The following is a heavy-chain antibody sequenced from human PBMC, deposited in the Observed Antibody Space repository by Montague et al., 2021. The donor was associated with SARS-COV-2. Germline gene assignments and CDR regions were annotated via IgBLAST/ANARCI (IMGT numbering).Heavy chain of an antibody. CDR2: INYGGST. Sequence: SETLSLTCAVYGGSFSDYHWTWIRQSPGGGLEWIGQINYGGSTKYNPSLRSRVTISVDTSKNQFSLKLTSVTAADTAVYYCARGLGTPYYCSGGSCYSSDWFDPWGQGTLVTVSS. CDR3: ARGLGTPYYCSGGSCYSSDWFDP. D-gene: IGHD2-15*01. V-gene: IGHV4-34*01. CDR1: GGSFSDYH. J-gene: IGHJ5*02.